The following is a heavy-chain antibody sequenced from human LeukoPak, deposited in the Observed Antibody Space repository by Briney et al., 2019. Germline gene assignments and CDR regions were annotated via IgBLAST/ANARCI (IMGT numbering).Heavy chain of an antibody. D-gene: IGHD3-22*01. Sequence: SETLSLTCTVSGGSISSYYWSWIRQPPGKGLEWIGYIYYSGSTNYNPSLKSRVTISVDTSKNQLSLKLSSVTAADTAVYYCARGRARYYDSWFDPWGQGTLVTVSS. CDR1: GGSISSYY. V-gene: IGHV4-59*01. J-gene: IGHJ5*02. CDR3: ARGRARYYDSWFDP. CDR2: IYYSGST.